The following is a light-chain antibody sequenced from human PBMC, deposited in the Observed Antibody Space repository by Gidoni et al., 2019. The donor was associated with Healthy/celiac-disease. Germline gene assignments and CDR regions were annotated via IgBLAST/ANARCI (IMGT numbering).Light chain of an antibody. CDR2: DDS. Sequence: SYVLTQPPQGSVAPGQTARITCGGNNIGRKRVHWYQQKPGQASVLVVYDDSDRPSGIPERFSGSNSGNTATLTISRVEARDEADYYCQVWDSSSDVVFCEGTKLTVL. CDR1: NIGRKR. V-gene: IGLV3-21*02. CDR3: QVWDSSSDVV. J-gene: IGLJ2*01.